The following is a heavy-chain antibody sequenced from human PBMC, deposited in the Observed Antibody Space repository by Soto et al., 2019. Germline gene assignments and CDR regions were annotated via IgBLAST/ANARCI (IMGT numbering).Heavy chain of an antibody. CDR3: ARGWERVLRYFDWSLNGMDV. D-gene: IGHD3-9*01. Sequence: SETLSLTCTVSGGSISSYYWSWIRQPPGKGLEWIGYINHSGSTNYNPSLKSRVTISVDTSKNQFSLKLSSVTAADTAVYYCARGWERVLRYFDWSLNGMDVWGQGTTVTVSS. J-gene: IGHJ6*02. CDR1: GGSISSYY. CDR2: INHSGST. V-gene: IGHV4-59*12.